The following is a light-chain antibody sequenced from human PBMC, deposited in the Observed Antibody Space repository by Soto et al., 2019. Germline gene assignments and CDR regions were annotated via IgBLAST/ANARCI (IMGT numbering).Light chain of an antibody. CDR2: KAS. CDR3: QQYNSYPLT. CDR1: QSINNW. V-gene: IGKV1-5*03. J-gene: IGKJ4*01. Sequence: DIQMTQSPSTLSASVRDRVTITCRASQSINNWLAWYQQKPGKAPKVLIYKASTLESGVPSRFSGSGSGTEFTLTISSLQPDDFATYYCQQYNSYPLTFGGGTKVDIK.